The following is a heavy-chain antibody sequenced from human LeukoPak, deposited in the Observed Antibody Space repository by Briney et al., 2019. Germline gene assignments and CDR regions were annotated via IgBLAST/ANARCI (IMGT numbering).Heavy chain of an antibody. CDR1: GYAFTGYY. CDR3: ARGHRIAVAGTSP. D-gene: IGHD6-19*01. CDR2: INPNSGGT. J-gene: IGHJ5*02. Sequence: ASVKVSCKASGYAFTGYYMHWVRQAPGQGLEWMGWINPNSGGTNYAQKFQGRVTTTRDTSISSAYMELSRLRSDDTAVYYCARGHRIAVAGTSPWGQGTLVTVSS. V-gene: IGHV1-2*02.